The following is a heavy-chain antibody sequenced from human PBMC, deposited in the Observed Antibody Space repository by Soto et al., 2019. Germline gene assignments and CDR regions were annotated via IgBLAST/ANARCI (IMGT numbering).Heavy chain of an antibody. D-gene: IGHD6-13*01. CDR1: GYTFTSYG. CDR3: AREGISSSWYYYGMDV. CDR2: ISAYSGNT. Sequence: ASVKVSCKASGYTFTSYGISWVRQAPGQGLDWMGWISAYSGNTKYAQDLQGRVTMTRDTSTSTAYMDLKLSSVTAADTAVYYCAREGISSSWYYYGMDVWGQGTTVTVSS. V-gene: IGHV1-18*01. J-gene: IGHJ6*02.